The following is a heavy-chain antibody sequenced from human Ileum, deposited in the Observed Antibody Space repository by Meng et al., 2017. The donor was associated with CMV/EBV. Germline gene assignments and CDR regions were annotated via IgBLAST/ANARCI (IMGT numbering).Heavy chain of an antibody. CDR3: ARDTGTTGTGSLFDY. Sequence: RLQESGPGLLKPSEPLSPTYTVSGGTLSKYYWHWMRQPDGKGLEWIGRIYTSGSTNYHPSLNSRVTISIDTSKNQFSLKLTSVTAADTAVYYCARDTGTTGTGSLFDYWGQGTLVTVSS. D-gene: IGHD1-1*01. CDR1: GGTLSKYY. V-gene: IGHV4-4*07. CDR2: IYTSGST. J-gene: IGHJ4*02.